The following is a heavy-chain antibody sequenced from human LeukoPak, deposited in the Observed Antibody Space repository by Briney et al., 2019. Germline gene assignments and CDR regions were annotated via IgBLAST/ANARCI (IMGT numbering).Heavy chain of an antibody. J-gene: IGHJ3*02. Sequence: GGSLRLSCAASGFTFSIYAMSWVRQAPGKGLEWVSAISGSGGTAYYADSVKGRFTISRDNSKNTLYLQMNSLRAEDTALYYCAKDNRVGVGAITFDIWGQGTMVTVSS. D-gene: IGHD1-26*01. V-gene: IGHV3-23*01. CDR2: ISGSGGTA. CDR1: GFTFSIYA. CDR3: AKDNRVGVGAITFDI.